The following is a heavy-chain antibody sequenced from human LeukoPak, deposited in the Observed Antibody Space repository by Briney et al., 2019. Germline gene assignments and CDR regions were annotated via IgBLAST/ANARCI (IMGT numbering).Heavy chain of an antibody. D-gene: IGHD5-18*01. Sequence: SETLSLTCTVSGDSFRGYYWHWIRQPPGKGLEWIGEINHSGSTNYNPSLKSRVTISVDTSKNQFSLKLSSVTAADTAVYYCARVPRGYRSRIAFDIWGQGTMVTVSS. CDR1: GDSFRGYY. CDR2: INHSGST. V-gene: IGHV4-34*01. J-gene: IGHJ3*02. CDR3: ARVPRGYRSRIAFDI.